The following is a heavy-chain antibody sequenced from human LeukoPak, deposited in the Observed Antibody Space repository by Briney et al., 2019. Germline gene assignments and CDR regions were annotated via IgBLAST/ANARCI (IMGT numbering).Heavy chain of an antibody. CDR1: GGSFSTYY. V-gene: IGHV4-59*01. Sequence: PSQTLSLTCTVTGGSFSTYYWSWIRQPPGKGLEWIGHFYYSGSANYNPSLKSRVTISVDTSRNQFSLKLTSVTAADTAVYYCARGQGGNYYLNYFDYWGQGALVTVSS. CDR3: ARGQGGNYYLNYFDY. CDR2: FYYSGSA. D-gene: IGHD1-26*01. J-gene: IGHJ4*02.